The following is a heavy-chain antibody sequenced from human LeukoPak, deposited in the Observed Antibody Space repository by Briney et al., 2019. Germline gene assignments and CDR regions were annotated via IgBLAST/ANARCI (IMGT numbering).Heavy chain of an antibody. Sequence: PSETLSLTCTVSGGSISSSSYYWGWIRQPPGKGLECIVCIYYSGSTYYNPSLKSRFTISEDTSKNQFSLKLSSVTAEDTAVYYCARGPSGYSYGPKFDFDYWGQGPLVTVSS. D-gene: IGHD5-18*01. V-gene: IGHV4-39*07. CDR3: ARGPSGYSYGPKFDFDY. CDR2: IYYSGST. CDR1: GGSISSSSYY. J-gene: IGHJ4*02.